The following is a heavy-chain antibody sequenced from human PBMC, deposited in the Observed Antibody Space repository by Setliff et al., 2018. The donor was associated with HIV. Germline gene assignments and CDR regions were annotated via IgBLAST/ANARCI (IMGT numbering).Heavy chain of an antibody. J-gene: IGHJ4*02. CDR2: IYPGDSDT. CDR3: ARQLGYSGYDGRYYFDY. CDR1: GYSFTSYW. D-gene: IGHD5-12*01. V-gene: IGHV5-51*01. Sequence: GESLKISCKGSGYSFTSYWIGWVRQMPGKGLEWMGIIYPGDSDTRYSPSFQGQVTISADKSISTAYLQWSSLQASDTAMYYCARQLGYSGYDGRYYFDYWGQGTLVTVSS.